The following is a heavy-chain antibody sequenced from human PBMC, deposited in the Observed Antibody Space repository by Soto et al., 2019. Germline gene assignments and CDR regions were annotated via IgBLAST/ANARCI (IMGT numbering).Heavy chain of an antibody. V-gene: IGHV1-18*01. Sequence: GASVKVSCKASGYTFTSYGISWVRQAPGQGLEWMGWISAYNGNTNYAQKFQGRVTITADESTSTAYMELSSLRSEDTAVYYCARSSTTAAPCDYWGQGTLVTVSS. J-gene: IGHJ4*02. CDR2: ISAYNGNT. CDR3: ARSSTTAAPCDY. CDR1: GYTFTSYG. D-gene: IGHD4-17*01.